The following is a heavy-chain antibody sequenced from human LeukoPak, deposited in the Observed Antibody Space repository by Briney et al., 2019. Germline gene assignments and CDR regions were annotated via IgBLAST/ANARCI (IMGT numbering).Heavy chain of an antibody. J-gene: IGHJ4*02. Sequence: SETLSLTCAVYGGSFSGYYWSWIRQPPGKGLEWIGEINHSGSTNYNPSLKGRVTISVDTSKNQFSLKLSSVTAADTAVYYCARGSSGFDYWGQGTLVTVSS. CDR2: INHSGST. CDR1: GGSFSGYY. CDR3: ARGSSGFDY. V-gene: IGHV4-34*01.